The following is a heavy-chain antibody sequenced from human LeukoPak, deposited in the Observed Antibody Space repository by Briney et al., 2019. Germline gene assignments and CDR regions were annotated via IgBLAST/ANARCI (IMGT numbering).Heavy chain of an antibody. D-gene: IGHD2-2*01. V-gene: IGHV3-30-3*01. Sequence: PGRSLRLSCAASGFTFSSYAMHWVRQAPGKGLEWVAVISYDGSNKYYADSVKGRFTISRDNSKNTLYPQMNSLRAEDTAVYYCAKECRSGYYYYYGMDVWGQGTTVTVSS. CDR1: GFTFSSYA. J-gene: IGHJ6*02. CDR2: ISYDGSNK. CDR3: AKECRSGYYYYYGMDV.